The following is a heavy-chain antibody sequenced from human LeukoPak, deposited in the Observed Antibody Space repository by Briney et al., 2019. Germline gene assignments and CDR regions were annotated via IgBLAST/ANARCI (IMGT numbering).Heavy chain of an antibody. CDR1: GGSFSGYY. Sequence: SETLSLTCAVYGGSFSGYYWSWIRQPPGKGLEWIGEINHSGSTNYNPSLKSRVTISVDTSKNQFSLKLSSVTAADTAVYYCARFRPLRLAAAGTADAFDIWGQGTMVTVSS. V-gene: IGHV4-34*01. CDR3: ARFRPLRLAAAGTADAFDI. D-gene: IGHD6-13*01. J-gene: IGHJ3*02. CDR2: INHSGST.